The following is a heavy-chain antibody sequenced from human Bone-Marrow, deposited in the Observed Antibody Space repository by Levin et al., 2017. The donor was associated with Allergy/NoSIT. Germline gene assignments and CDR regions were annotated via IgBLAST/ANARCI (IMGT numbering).Heavy chain of an antibody. V-gene: IGHV3-48*01. CDR3: AKAETTVMLDYSYFDV. CDR1: GFTFRSHS. D-gene: IGHD4-17*01. Sequence: SCAASGFTFRSHSMNWVRQAPGKGLEWVSYISTSSGTIYYAESVKGRFTISREYSKDTLFLQMNSLRAEDTARYYCAKAETTVMLDYSYFDVWGEGTAVTVSS. CDR2: ISTSSGTI. J-gene: IGHJ6*03.